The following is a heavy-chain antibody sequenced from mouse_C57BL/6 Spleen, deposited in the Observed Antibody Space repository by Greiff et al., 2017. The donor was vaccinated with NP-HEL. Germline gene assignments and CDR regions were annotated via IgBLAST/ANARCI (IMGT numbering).Heavy chain of an antibody. V-gene: IGHV14-1*01. CDR3: TSEYDEGVWFAY. Sequence: EVQLQQSGAELVRPGASVKLSCTASGFNIKDYYMHWVKQRPEQGLEWIGRIDPEDGDTEYAPKFQGKATMTADPSSNTAYLQLSSLTSEDTAVYYCTSEYDEGVWFAYWGQGTLVTVSA. J-gene: IGHJ3*01. CDR2: IDPEDGDT. CDR1: GFNIKDYY. D-gene: IGHD2-4*01.